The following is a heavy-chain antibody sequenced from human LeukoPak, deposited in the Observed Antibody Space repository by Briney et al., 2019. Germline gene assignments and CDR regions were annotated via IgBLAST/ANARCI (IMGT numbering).Heavy chain of an antibody. Sequence: PGGSLRLSCAASGFTLSDYSMNWVRQAPGKGLEWISYIGIDSGNTNYADSVKGRFTISGDKAKNSLYLQMNSLRVEDTAVYYCARDYKYAFDNWGQGTLVIVSS. J-gene: IGHJ4*02. D-gene: IGHD5-24*01. CDR3: ARDYKYAFDN. CDR1: GFTLSDYS. V-gene: IGHV3-48*01. CDR2: IGIDSGNT.